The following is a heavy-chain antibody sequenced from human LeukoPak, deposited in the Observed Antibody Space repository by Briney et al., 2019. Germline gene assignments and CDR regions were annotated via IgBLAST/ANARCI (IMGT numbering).Heavy chain of an antibody. V-gene: IGHV1-18*01. D-gene: IGHD3-9*01. Sequence: ASVNVSCKASGYTFTSYAISWVRQAPGQGLEWVGWISADNGKTNYVQKVQGRVTMTTDTSTSTAYMELRSLTSDDTAVYYCARDHGILTPLGTFDIWGQGTMVTVSS. CDR1: GYTFTSYA. CDR2: ISADNGKT. J-gene: IGHJ3*02. CDR3: ARDHGILTPLGTFDI.